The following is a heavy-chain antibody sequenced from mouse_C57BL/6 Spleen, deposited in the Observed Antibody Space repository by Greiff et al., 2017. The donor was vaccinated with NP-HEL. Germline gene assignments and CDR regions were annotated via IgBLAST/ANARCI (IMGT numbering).Heavy chain of an antibody. CDR3: AIYAMDY. CDR1: GYAFSSSW. J-gene: IGHJ4*01. V-gene: IGHV1-82*01. Sequence: VQLQQSGPELVKPGASVKISCKASGYAFSSSWMNWVKQRPGQGLEWIGRIYPGDGDTNYNGKFKGKATLTADKSSSTAYMQHSSLTSEDSAVYFCAIYAMDYWGQGTSVTVSS. CDR2: IYPGDGDT.